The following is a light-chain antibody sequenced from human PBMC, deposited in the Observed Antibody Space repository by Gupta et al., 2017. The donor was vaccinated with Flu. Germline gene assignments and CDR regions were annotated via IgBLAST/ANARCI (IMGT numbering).Light chain of an antibody. V-gene: IGKV1-39*01. CDR3: QQTYSTPWT. J-gene: IGKJ1*01. Sequence: PSSLPASVGDRVTITCRASQSINSYVNWYQQKPGKAPKLLIYAASSLQSGVTSRFSGSGSGTDFTLTISCLQPEDFATYYCQQTYSTPWTFGQGTKVEIK. CDR2: AAS. CDR1: QSINSY.